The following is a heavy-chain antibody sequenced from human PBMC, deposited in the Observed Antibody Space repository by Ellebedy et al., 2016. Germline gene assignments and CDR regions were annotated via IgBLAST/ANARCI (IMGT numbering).Heavy chain of an antibody. CDR3: ARWSHPRNYFDY. V-gene: IGHV1-18*01. CDR2: SNVRNGLP. D-gene: IGHD3-3*01. CDR1: GYTFTSFG. J-gene: IGHJ4*02. Sequence: ASVKVSCXASGYTFTSFGISWVRQAPGQGLEWVAWSNVRNGLPNYAQKFQDRVTLTTDTSTTTAYMDLRSLRSDDTAVYYCARWSHPRNYFDYWGQGTLVTVSS.